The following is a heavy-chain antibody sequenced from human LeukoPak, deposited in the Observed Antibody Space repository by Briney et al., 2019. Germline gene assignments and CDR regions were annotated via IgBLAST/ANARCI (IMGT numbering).Heavy chain of an antibody. V-gene: IGHV3-23*01. CDR1: GFTFSSYA. CDR2: ISGSGGST. Sequence: PGGSLRLSCAASGFTFSSYAMSWVRQAPGKGLEWVSAISGSGGSTYYADSVKGRFTISRGNSKNTLYLQMNSLRAEDTAVYYCAKKTNYDILTGYSDAFDIWGQGTLVTVSS. D-gene: IGHD3-9*01. CDR3: AKKTNYDILTGYSDAFDI. J-gene: IGHJ3*02.